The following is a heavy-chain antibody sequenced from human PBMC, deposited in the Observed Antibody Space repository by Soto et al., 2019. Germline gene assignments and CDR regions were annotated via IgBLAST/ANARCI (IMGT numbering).Heavy chain of an antibody. CDR1: GGTFSSYA. Sequence: EASVKVSCKTSGGTFSSYAISWVRQAPGQGLEWMGGIIPIFGTANYAQKFQGRVTITADESTSTAYMELSSLRSEDTAVYYCARDRAAMVINWFDPWGQGALVTVSS. D-gene: IGHD5-18*01. V-gene: IGHV1-69*13. J-gene: IGHJ5*02. CDR3: ARDRAAMVINWFDP. CDR2: IIPIFGTA.